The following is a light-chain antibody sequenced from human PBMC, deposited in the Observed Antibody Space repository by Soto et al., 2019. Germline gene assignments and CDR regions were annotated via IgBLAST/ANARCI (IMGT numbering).Light chain of an antibody. J-gene: IGKJ5*01. V-gene: IGKV3-20*01. Sequence: EIVLTQSPGTLSLSPGERATLSCRASQSITNNYLAWYQQKPGRAHRLLIYGASSRATGIPDRFSGSGSGTDFTLTISRLEPADFAVYYCQQYGTSPITFGQGTRLEIK. CDR3: QQYGTSPIT. CDR1: QSITNNY. CDR2: GAS.